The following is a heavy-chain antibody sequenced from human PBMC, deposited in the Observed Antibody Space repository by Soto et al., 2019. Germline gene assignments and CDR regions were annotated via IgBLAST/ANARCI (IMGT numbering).Heavy chain of an antibody. CDR3: ARALDIVATHFDY. V-gene: IGHV1-69*13. D-gene: IGHD5-12*01. CDR2: IIPIFGTA. Sequence: GASVKVSCKASGGTFSSYASSWVRQAPGQGLEWMGGIIPIFGTANYAQKFQGRVTITADESTSTAYMELSSLRSEDTAVYYCARALDIVATHFDYWGQGTLVTVSS. J-gene: IGHJ4*02. CDR1: GGTFSSYA.